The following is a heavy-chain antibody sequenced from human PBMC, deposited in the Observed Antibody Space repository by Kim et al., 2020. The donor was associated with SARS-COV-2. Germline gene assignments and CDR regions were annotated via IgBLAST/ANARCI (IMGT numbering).Heavy chain of an antibody. CDR3: AREGGYYAFDI. Sequence: GGSLRLSCAASGFTFSSYAMHWVRQAPGKGLEWVAVISYDGSNKYYADSVKGRFTISRDNSKNTLYLQMNSLRAEDTAVYYCAREGGYYAFDIWGQGTMVTVSS. V-gene: IGHV3-30-3*01. J-gene: IGHJ3*02. D-gene: IGHD6-25*01. CDR1: GFTFSSYA. CDR2: ISYDGSNK.